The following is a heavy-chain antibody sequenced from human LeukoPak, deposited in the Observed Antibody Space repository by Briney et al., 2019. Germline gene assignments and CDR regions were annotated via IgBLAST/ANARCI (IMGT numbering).Heavy chain of an antibody. Sequence: ASVKVSCKASGYTFTGYYMHWVRQAPGQGLEWMGWINPNSGGINYAQKFQGRVTMTRDTSISTAYMELSRLRSDDTAVYYCARAEQQLVRAFDIWGQGTMVTVSS. CDR1: GYTFTGYY. V-gene: IGHV1-2*02. D-gene: IGHD6-13*01. CDR3: ARAEQQLVRAFDI. J-gene: IGHJ3*02. CDR2: INPNSGGI.